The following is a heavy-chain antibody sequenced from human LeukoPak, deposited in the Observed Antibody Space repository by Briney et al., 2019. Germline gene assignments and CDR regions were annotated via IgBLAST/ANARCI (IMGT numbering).Heavy chain of an antibody. CDR2: IYYSGST. D-gene: IGHD2-15*01. CDR1: GGSISSSSYY. J-gene: IGHJ4*02. Sequence: LETLSLTCTVSGGSISSSSYYWGWIRQPPGKGLEWIGSIYYSGSTYYNPSLKSRVTISVDTSKNQFSLKLSSVTAADTAVYYCARVGKYYFDYWGQGTLVTVSS. V-gene: IGHV4-39*07. CDR3: ARVGKYYFDY.